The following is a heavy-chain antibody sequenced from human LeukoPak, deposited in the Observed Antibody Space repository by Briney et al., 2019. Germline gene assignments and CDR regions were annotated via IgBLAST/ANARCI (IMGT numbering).Heavy chain of an antibody. CDR1: GFTFDHHS. D-gene: IGHD2-21*01. V-gene: IGHV3-43*01. CDR3: NNAGGDYYHR. CDR2: ITWDSSRT. Sequence: GGSLRLSCATSGFTFDHHSMHWVRQPPGKGLEWVSLITWDSSRTHYSGSVEGRFTVSRDNSKSSLYLQMDSLRTEDTAFCAKNNAGGDYYHRWGQGTLVTVS. J-gene: IGHJ4*02.